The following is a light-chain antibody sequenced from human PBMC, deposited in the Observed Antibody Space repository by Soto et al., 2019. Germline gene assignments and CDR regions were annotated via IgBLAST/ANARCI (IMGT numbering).Light chain of an antibody. Sequence: QAVVTQPPSASGSPGQSVTISCTGTKNDIGVYDFVSWYQHHPGKAPRLIIYEVVQRPSGVHDRFSGSKSGNTASLTVSGLQAADEADYFCKSYAGSNTYVFGSGTKLTVL. CDR2: EVV. CDR3: KSYAGSNTYV. CDR1: KNDIGVYDF. J-gene: IGLJ1*01. V-gene: IGLV2-8*01.